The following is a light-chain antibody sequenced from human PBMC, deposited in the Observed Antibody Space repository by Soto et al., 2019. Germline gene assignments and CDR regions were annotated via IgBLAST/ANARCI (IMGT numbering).Light chain of an antibody. CDR2: GVS. Sequence: QSALTQPASVSGSPGQSITISCAGTSSDIGGSEYVAWYQQHPGKAPKLMIYGVSNRPSGVSNRFSGSKSGNTASLTISGRQAGGEADYFCYSSRSSSTTFYVFGTGTKLTVL. CDR3: YSSRSSSTTFYV. V-gene: IGLV2-14*03. J-gene: IGLJ1*01. CDR1: SSDIGGSEY.